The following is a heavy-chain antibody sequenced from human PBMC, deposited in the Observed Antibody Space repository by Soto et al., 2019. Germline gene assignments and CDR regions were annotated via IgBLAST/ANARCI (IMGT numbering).Heavy chain of an antibody. CDR2: ISAYNGNT. J-gene: IGHJ4*02. CDR3: ARLPAPYYYDSSGYPPRFFDY. Sequence: ASVKVTCKASGYTFTSYGISWVRQAPGQGLEWMGWISAYNGNTNYAQKLQGRVTMTTDTSTSTAYMELRSLRSDDTAVYYCARLPAPYYYDSSGYPPRFFDYWGQGTLVTSPQ. D-gene: IGHD3-22*01. V-gene: IGHV1-18*04. CDR1: GYTFTSYG.